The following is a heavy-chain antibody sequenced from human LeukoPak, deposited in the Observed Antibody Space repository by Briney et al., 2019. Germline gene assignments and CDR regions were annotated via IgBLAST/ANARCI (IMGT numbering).Heavy chain of an antibody. J-gene: IGHJ3*02. Sequence: QPGGSLRLSCEAAGFTFSTYGMHWVRQAPGKGLEWVALISYDGGKKYYADSVKGRFTISRDNSKNTLYLQTNSLIPDDTAVYYWAKGKQQWWTFDALDIWGQGTTVTVSS. CDR2: ISYDGGKK. D-gene: IGHD5-18*01. CDR3: AKGKQQWWTFDALDI. V-gene: IGHV3-30*18. CDR1: GFTFSTYG.